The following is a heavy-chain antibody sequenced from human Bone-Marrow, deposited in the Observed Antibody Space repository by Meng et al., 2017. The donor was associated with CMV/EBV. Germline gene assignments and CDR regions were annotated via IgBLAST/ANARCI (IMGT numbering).Heavy chain of an antibody. J-gene: IGHJ4*02. CDR3: ARKWQSRSYFDY. CDR2: KWSDGIKT. D-gene: IGHD5-12*01. CDR1: GFTFSSYA. V-gene: IGHV3-33*08. Sequence: GESLKISCAASGFTFSSYAMSWVRQAPGKGLEWVALKWSDGIKTNYVDSGKGRFINSKDNSNNMLYLQMNSRSTEDKAVSYCARKWQSRSYFDYWGQGALVTVSS.